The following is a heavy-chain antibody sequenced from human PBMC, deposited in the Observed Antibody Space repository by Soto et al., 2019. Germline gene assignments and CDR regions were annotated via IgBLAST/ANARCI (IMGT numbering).Heavy chain of an antibody. CDR3: TSKFGQLLADAFDI. CDR1: GDSISRSYW. V-gene: IGHV4-4*02. J-gene: IGHJ3*02. Sequence: QVQLQESGPGLVKPSGTLSLTCAVSGDSISRSYWWSWVRQLPGKGLEWIGEIYHSGSTIYNPSLQSRVTLSVDKSKNEFSLKVSSVTDAETAVYYCTSKFGQLLADAFDIWGQGTMVTVSS. CDR2: IYHSGST. D-gene: IGHD3-10*01.